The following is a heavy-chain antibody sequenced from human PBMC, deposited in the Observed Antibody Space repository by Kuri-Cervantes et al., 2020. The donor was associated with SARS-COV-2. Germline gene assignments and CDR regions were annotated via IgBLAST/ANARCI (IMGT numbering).Heavy chain of an antibody. J-gene: IGHJ3*02. Sequence: SVKVSCKASGYTFTSYGISWVRQAPGQGLEWMGGIIPILGIANYAQKFQGRVTITADKSTSTAYMELSSLRSEDTAVYYCARLTNWNDVNDAFDIWGQGTMVTVSS. V-gene: IGHV1-69*10. CDR1: GYTFTSYG. D-gene: IGHD1-20*01. CDR3: ARLTNWNDVNDAFDI. CDR2: IIPILGIA.